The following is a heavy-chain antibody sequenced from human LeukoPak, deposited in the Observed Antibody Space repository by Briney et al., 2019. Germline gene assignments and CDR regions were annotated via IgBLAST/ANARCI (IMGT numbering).Heavy chain of an antibody. CDR2: IYYSGST. V-gene: IGHV4-39*07. D-gene: IGHD2-2*01. CDR1: GGSIISTTYY. J-gene: IGHJ4*02. CDR3: ATAPGYCSSTSCPPDY. Sequence: SETLSLTCTVSGGSIISTTYYWGWIRQPPGKGLEWIANIYYSGSTYYNPSLKSRVTISVDTSKNQFSLKLSSVTAADTAVYYCATAPGYCSSTSCPPDYWGQGTLVTVSS.